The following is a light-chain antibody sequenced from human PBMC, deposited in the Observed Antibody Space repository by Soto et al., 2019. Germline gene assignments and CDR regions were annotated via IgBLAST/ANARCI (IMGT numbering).Light chain of an antibody. CDR1: QSVSSY. V-gene: IGKV3-11*01. CDR2: DAS. Sequence: EIVLTQSPATLSLSPGERATLSCRASQSVSSYLAWYQQKPGQAPRLLIYDASNRATGIPARFSGSGSGTDFTLTINSLEPEDFAVYYWQQRSNCHTFGQGTKLEIK. CDR3: QQRSNCHT. J-gene: IGKJ2*01.